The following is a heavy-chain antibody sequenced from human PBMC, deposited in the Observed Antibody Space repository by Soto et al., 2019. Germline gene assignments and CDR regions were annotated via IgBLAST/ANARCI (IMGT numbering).Heavy chain of an antibody. V-gene: IGHV1-3*01. J-gene: IGHJ6*02. Sequence: QVQLVQSGADVKQSGASVRVSCKASGQSLTSYAMHWVRQAPGQRLEWMGWINGGNGNTRYSPKFQDRVTITRDTSASTVYMEVSSLRSEDTAVYFCASSYWAGTIFYYGMDVWGQGTTVTVS. CDR1: GQSLTSYA. D-gene: IGHD1-7*01. CDR2: INGGNGNT. CDR3: ASSYWAGTIFYYGMDV.